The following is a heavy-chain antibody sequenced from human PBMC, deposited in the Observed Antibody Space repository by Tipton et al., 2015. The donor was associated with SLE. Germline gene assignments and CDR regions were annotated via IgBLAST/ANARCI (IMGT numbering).Heavy chain of an antibody. CDR1: EGTFNSYV. CDR3: ARGGSASFYWNMDV. V-gene: IGHV1-69*05. J-gene: IGHJ6*02. Sequence: QSGAEVKKPGSSVKVSCKASEGTFNSYVITWVRQAPGHGLEWMGGIIPLFGTTKFAQKFEDRVTFTTNASTSTGYMEVSSLRSDDTAVYYCARGGSASFYWNMDVWGQGTTVIVSS. D-gene: IGHD3-10*01. CDR2: IIPLFGTT.